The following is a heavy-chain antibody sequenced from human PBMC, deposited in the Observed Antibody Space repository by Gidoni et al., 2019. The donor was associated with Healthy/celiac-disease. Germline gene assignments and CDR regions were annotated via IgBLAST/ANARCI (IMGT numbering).Heavy chain of an antibody. CDR1: GYTFPGYY. V-gene: IGHV1-2*02. Sequence: QVQLVPSGAEVTKPGASVKVSCKASGYTFPGYYMHWVRQAPGQGLEWMGWINPNSGGTNYAQKFQGRVTMTRDTSISTAYMELSRLRSDDTAVYYCAREIAVAGSNDAFDIWGQGTMVTVSS. J-gene: IGHJ3*02. CDR3: AREIAVAGSNDAFDI. CDR2: INPNSGGT. D-gene: IGHD6-19*01.